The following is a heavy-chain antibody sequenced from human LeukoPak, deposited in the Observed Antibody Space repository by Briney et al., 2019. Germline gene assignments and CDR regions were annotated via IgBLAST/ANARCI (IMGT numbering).Heavy chain of an antibody. CDR2: IYYSGST. V-gene: IGHV4-39*01. CDR3: ARHLYPHFDY. Sequence: SETLSLTCTVSGGSISSSSYYWGWVRQPPGKGLEWIGSIYYSGSTYYNPSLKSRVTISVDTSKNQFSLKLSSVTAADTAVYYCARHLYPHFDYWGQGTLVTVSS. CDR1: GGSISSSSYY. J-gene: IGHJ4*02.